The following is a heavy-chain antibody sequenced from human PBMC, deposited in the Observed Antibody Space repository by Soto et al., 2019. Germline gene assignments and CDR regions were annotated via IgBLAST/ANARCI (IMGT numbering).Heavy chain of an antibody. V-gene: IGHV3-23*01. CDR1: GFTFSSYA. CDR3: AKDSSPLDIVLMVDAKDRIAVAGTGFDY. Sequence: EVQLLESGGGLVQPGGSLRLSCAASGFTFSSYAMSWVRQAPGKGLEWVSAISGSGGSTYYADSVKGRFTISRDNSKNTLYLQMNSLRAEDTAVYYCAKDSSPLDIVLMVDAKDRIAVAGTGFDYWGQGTLVTVSS. J-gene: IGHJ4*02. CDR2: ISGSGGST. D-gene: IGHD2-8*01.